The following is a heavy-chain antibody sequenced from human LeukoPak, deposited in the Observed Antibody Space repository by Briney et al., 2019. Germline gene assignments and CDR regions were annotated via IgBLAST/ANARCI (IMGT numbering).Heavy chain of an antibody. CDR3: ARLRGYSSSYESDS. Sequence: GGSLRLSCASSGFTFSSYSMNWVRQAPGKGLEWVSTISSSSSYIYYADSVKGGFTISRDNAKNSLFQQMKSLRAEDTAVYYCARLRGYSSSYESDSWGQGTLVPVP. CDR2: ISSSSSYI. D-gene: IGHD6-6*01. V-gene: IGHV3-21*01. J-gene: IGHJ4*02. CDR1: GFTFSSYS.